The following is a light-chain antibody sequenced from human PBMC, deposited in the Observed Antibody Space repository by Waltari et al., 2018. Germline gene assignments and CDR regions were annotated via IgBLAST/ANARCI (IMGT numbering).Light chain of an antibody. CDR2: WAG. V-gene: IGKV4-1*01. J-gene: IGKJ4*01. CDR1: QTVLYRSNNQHY. CDR3: QQYYRAPRT. Sequence: DIVMTQSPDYLAVSLGERATINCKSSQTVLYRSNNQHYLAWNQKKPGQPPKLLIHWAGIRESGAPERVSGSGSGTDFSLTSSSLQAEDVAVYYWQQYYRAPRTFGGGTKVDIK.